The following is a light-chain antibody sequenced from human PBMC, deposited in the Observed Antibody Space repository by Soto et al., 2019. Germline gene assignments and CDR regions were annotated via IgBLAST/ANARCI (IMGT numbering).Light chain of an antibody. V-gene: IGKV2-28*01. Sequence: DIVMTQSPLSLPVTPGEPASISCRSSQTLLHSNGYNYLDWYVQKPGQSPQLLIYLGSSRASGVPGRFSGSGSDTDFTLKISRVEAEDVGVYYCMQALQTPTFGGGTKVEIK. J-gene: IGKJ4*01. CDR2: LGS. CDR1: QTLLHSNGYNY. CDR3: MQALQTPT.